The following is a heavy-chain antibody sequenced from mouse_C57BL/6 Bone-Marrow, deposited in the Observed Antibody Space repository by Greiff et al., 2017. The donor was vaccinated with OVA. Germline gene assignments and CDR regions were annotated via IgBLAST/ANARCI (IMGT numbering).Heavy chain of an antibody. Sequence: VQLQQSGAELAKPGASVKLSCKASGYTFTSYWMHWVPQRPGQGLEWIGYINPSSGYTKYNQKFKDKATLTADKSSSTAYMQLSSLTDEDAAVYYCARSPRLMTPYAMDYWGQGTSVTVSA. CDR2: INPSSGYT. CDR3: ARSPRLMTPYAMDY. D-gene: IGHD2-13*01. CDR1: GYTFTSYW. J-gene: IGHJ4*01. V-gene: IGHV1-7*01.